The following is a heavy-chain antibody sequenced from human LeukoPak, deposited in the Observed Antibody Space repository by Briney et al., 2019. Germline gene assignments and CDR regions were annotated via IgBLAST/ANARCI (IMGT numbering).Heavy chain of an antibody. D-gene: IGHD3-10*01. CDR2: IYYSGST. V-gene: IGHV4-59*01. J-gene: IGHJ4*02. CDR1: GGSISGYY. CDR3: ARYGSGSYYFDY. Sequence: PSETLSLTCTVSGGSISGYYWSWIRQPPGKGLEWIGYIYYSGSTNYNPSLKSRVTISVDTSKNQFSLKLSSVTAADTAVYYCARYGSGSYYFDYWGQGTLVTVSS.